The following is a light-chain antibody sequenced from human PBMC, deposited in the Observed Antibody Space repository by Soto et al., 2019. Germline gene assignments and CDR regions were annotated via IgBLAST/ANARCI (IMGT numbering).Light chain of an antibody. CDR3: QQYHNWPA. CDR1: QSVFSS. V-gene: IGKV3-15*01. Sequence: DIVMTQSPVTLSVSPGERATLSCRASQSVFSSLAWYQQKPGQAPRLLIYGAATRATGIPARFSGSGSGTEFTLTISSLQSEDFAIYYCQQYHNWPAFGQGTKVEIK. J-gene: IGKJ1*01. CDR2: GAA.